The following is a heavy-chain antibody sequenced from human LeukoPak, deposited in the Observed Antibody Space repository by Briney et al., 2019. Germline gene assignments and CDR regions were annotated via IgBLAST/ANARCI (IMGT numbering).Heavy chain of an antibody. D-gene: IGHD2-2*02. CDR3: ARYTEYYFDY. Sequence: GGSLRLSCAASGFTFSTYWRTWVRQAPGKGLEWVANMKRDGSEVYYANSVKGHFTISRDNAKNSLYLQMNSLRAEDTAVYYCARYTEYYFDYWGQGTLVTVSS. CDR2: MKRDGSEV. J-gene: IGHJ4*02. V-gene: IGHV3-7*01. CDR1: GFTFSTYW.